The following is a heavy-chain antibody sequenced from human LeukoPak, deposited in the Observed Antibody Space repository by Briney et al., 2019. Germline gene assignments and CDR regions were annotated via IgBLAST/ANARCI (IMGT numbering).Heavy chain of an antibody. CDR2: ISYDGSNK. J-gene: IGHJ4*02. D-gene: IGHD2-2*03. V-gene: IGHV3-30*03. CDR3: ASSRNGFVDY. CDR1: GFTFSTYG. Sequence: GGSLRLSCAASGFTFSTYGMHWVRQAPGKGLEWVAVISYDGSNKYYADSVKGRFTISRDNAKNPLYLQMNSLRAEDTAVYYCASSRNGFVDYWGQGTLVTVSS.